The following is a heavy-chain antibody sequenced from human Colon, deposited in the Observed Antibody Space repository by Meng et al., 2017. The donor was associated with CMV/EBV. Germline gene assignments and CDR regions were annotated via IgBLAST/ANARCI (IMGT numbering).Heavy chain of an antibody. CDR3: ASILFAAAAGGWGGY. D-gene: IGHD6-13*01. CDR2: INHSGST. Sequence: QVQLQQLGAGLLKPSGTLSLTCAVYGGSFSGYYWSWIRQPPGKGLEWIGEINHSGSTNYNPSLKSRVTISVDTSKNQYSLKLSSVTAADTAVYYCASILFAAAAGGWGGYWGQGTLVTVSS. J-gene: IGHJ4*02. V-gene: IGHV4-34*01. CDR1: GGSFSGYY.